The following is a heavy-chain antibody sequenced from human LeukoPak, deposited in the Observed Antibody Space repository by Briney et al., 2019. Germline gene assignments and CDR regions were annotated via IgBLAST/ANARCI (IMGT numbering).Heavy chain of an antibody. D-gene: IGHD1-14*01. CDR1: GYTFTSYD. CDR2: MNPNSGNT. V-gene: IGHV1-8*02. Sequence: ASVTVSCTASGYTFTSYDINWVRQATGQGLEWMGWMNPNSGNTGYAQKFQGRVTMTRNTSISTAYMELSSLRSEDTAVYCCARAGLLRKNWFDPWGQGTLVTVSS. J-gene: IGHJ5*02. CDR3: ARAGLLRKNWFDP.